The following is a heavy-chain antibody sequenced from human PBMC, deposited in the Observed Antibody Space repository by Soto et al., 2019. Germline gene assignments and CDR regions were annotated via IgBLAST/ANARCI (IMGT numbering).Heavy chain of an antibody. J-gene: IGHJ6*02. CDR1: GFTFSAYG. CDR2: ISHGGTNT. D-gene: IGHD3-22*01. V-gene: IGHV3-30*18. CDR3: AKERDYYDSSGYVVLAYFGMDV. Sequence: GGSLRLSCEVSGFTFSAYGMHWVRQAPGKGLEWVAAISHGGTNTNYGDSVKGRFTISRDKSKNTLFLQMNSLRPEDTAVYYCAKERDYYDSSGYVVLAYFGMDVWGQGTTVTVSS.